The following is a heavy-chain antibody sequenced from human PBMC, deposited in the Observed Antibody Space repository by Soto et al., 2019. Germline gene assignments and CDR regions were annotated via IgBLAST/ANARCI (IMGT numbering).Heavy chain of an antibody. V-gene: IGHV4-34*01. Sequence: QVQVQQWGAGLLKPSETLSLTCAVYGGSFSGYYWSWIRQPPGKGLEWIGEINHSGSTNYNPSLKSRVTISVDTSKNQFSLKLSSVTAADTAVYYCARGFSSRPYLDLWGRGNLVTVSS. CDR2: INHSGST. J-gene: IGHJ2*01. CDR1: GGSFSGYY. CDR3: ARGFSSRPYLDL. D-gene: IGHD6-13*01.